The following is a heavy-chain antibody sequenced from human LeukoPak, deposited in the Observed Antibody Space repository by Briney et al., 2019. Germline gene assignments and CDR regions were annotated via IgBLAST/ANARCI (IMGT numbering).Heavy chain of an antibody. CDR3: ARVSSRAFDV. V-gene: IGHV6-1*01. J-gene: IGHJ3*01. CDR2: TYYRSKWGN. Sequence: PSQTLSLTCAISGDSVSSYDATWHWIRQSPSRGLEWLGRTYYRSKWGNDYAVSVKSRITINPDTSKNQFSLHLNSVTPEDTAVYYCARVSSRAFDVWGQGTVVTVSP. CDR1: GDSVSSYDAT. D-gene: IGHD6-6*01.